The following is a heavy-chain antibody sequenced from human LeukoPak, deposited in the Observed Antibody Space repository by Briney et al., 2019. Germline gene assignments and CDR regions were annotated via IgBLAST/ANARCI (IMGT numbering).Heavy chain of an antibody. CDR2: ISSSGTTI. Sequence: PGGSLRLSCAASGFTFSDYYMSWIRQAPGKGLEWVSYISSSGTTIYYADSVRGRFTISRDSAKNSLYLQMNSLRAEDTAVYYCARVRDYYDSSGYYSEYFQDWGQGTLVTVSS. CDR3: ARVRDYYDSSGYYSEYFQD. D-gene: IGHD3-22*01. V-gene: IGHV3-11*04. J-gene: IGHJ1*01. CDR1: GFTFSDYY.